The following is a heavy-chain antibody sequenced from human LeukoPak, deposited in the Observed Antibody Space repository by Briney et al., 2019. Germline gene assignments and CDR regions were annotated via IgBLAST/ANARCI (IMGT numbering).Heavy chain of an antibody. CDR2: IKQDGSET. J-gene: IGHJ3*02. D-gene: IGHD2-15*01. V-gene: IGHV3-7*03. CDR3: AKAATDAFDI. CDR1: GFTFSSYW. Sequence: PGGSLRLSCAASGFTFSSYWVCWVRQAPGKGLEWVANIKQDGSETYYVDSVKGRFTISRDNAKNSLYLQMNSLRAEDTAVYYCAKAATDAFDIWGQGTMVTVSP.